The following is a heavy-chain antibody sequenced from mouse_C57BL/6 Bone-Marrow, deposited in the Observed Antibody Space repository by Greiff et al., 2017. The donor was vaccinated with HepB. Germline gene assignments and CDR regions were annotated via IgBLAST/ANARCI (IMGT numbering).Heavy chain of an antibody. J-gene: IGHJ2*01. CDR1: GFSLTSYG. D-gene: IGHD2-2*01. V-gene: IGHV2-2*01. CDR2: IWSGGST. Sequence: QVQLKESGPGLVQPSQSLSITCTVSGFSLTSYGVHWVRQSPGKGLEWLGVIWSGGSTDYNAAFISRLSISKDNSKSQVFFKMNSLQADETAIYYCARIYYGYDGYYFDYWGQGTTLTVSS. CDR3: ARIYYGYDGYYFDY.